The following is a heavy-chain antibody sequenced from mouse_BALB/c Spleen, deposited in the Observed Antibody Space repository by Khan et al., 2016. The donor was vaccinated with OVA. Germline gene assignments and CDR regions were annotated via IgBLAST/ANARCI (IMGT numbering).Heavy chain of an antibody. CDR3: AREKAYDRSDGWFAY. CDR1: GYTFTTYT. CDR2: IIPSNDYT. J-gene: IGHJ3*01. Sequence: QVQLKQAGAELARPGASVKMSCKASGYTFTTYTIHWVKQRPGQGLEWIGYIIPSNDYTNYNQKFKDRATLTADKSSSTAYMQLSSLTSEDSAVYYCAREKAYDRSDGWFAYWGQGTLVTVSA. V-gene: IGHV1-4*01. D-gene: IGHD2-14*01.